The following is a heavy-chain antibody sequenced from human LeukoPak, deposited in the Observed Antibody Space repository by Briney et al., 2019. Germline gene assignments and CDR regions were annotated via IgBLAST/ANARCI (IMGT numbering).Heavy chain of an antibody. CDR2: IRYDGSNK. D-gene: IGHD6-19*01. Sequence: GGSLRLSCAASGFTFSSYGMHWVRQAPGKGLEWVAFIRYDGSNKYYADSVKGRFTISRDNSKNTLYLQMNSLRAEDTAVYYCARVLAGTASYFDYWGQGTLVTVSS. V-gene: IGHV3-30*02. CDR3: ARVLAGTASYFDY. J-gene: IGHJ4*02. CDR1: GFTFSSYG.